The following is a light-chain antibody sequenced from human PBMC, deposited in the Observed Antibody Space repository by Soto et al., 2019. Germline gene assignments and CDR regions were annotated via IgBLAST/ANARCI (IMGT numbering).Light chain of an antibody. CDR3: QHYNSYSEA. CDR2: KAS. J-gene: IGKJ1*01. CDR1: QTISSW. V-gene: IGKV1-5*03. Sequence: DIQMTQAPCGFSKSVRDRVRISGRASQTISSWLAWYQQKPGKAPKLLIYKASTLKSGVPSRFSGSGSGTEFTLTISSLQPDDFATYHCQHYNSYSEAFGQGTKVDIK.